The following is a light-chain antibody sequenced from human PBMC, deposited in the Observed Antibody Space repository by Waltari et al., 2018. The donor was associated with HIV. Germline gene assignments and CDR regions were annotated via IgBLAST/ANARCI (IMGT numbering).Light chain of an antibody. CDR2: VVS. Sequence: QSALTQPPSASGPPGQSVILPSAGTSSDIGLLNFLPGYQHHPGKAPKLMISVVSRRPSGVPDRFSGSKSGNTASLTVSGLQAEDEAAYYCFSYAGNNYLLFGGGTKLTVI. CDR3: FSYAGNNYLL. CDR1: SSDIGLLNF. J-gene: IGLJ2*01. V-gene: IGLV2-8*01.